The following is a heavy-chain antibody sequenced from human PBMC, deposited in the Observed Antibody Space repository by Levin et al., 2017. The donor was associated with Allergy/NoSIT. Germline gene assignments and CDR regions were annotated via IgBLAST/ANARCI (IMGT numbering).Heavy chain of an antibody. CDR3: AKEGDLWEHGMTTVTTGYYYYGMDV. CDR2: ISYDGSNK. J-gene: IGHJ6*02. Sequence: GGSLRLSCAASGFTFSSYGMHWVRQAPGKGLEWVAVISYDGSNKYYADSVKGRFTISRDNSKNTLYLQMNSLRAEDTAVYYCAKEGDLWEHGMTTVTTGYYYYGMDVWGQGTTVTVSS. CDR1: GFTFSSYG. V-gene: IGHV3-30*18. D-gene: IGHD4-11*01.